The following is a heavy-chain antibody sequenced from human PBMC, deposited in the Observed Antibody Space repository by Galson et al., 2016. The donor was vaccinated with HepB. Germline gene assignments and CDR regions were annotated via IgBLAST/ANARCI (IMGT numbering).Heavy chain of an antibody. CDR1: GFTVTNAW. D-gene: IGHD3-10*01. CDR2: IKSRTDGGTA. CDR3: SNHYGSGTYSEFDP. J-gene: IGHJ5*02. V-gene: IGHV3-15*01. Sequence: SLRLSCAASGFTVTNAWMTWVRQAPGKGLEWVGRIKSRTDGGTADYAAPVKGRFIISRDDSKNTLYLQMNSLKTEDTAGYYCSNHYGSGTYSEFDPWGQGTPFTVSS.